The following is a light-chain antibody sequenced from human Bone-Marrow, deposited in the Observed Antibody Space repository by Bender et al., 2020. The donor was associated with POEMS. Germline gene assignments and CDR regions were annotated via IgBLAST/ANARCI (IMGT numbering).Light chain of an antibody. CDR3: QSHDNGLSAWV. V-gene: IGLV1-40*01. Sequence: QSVLTQPPSVSGAPGQRVSISCSGSSSNIGANDVHWYQLFPGLAPKLLIFDNDNRPAEVPDRFSGSKSDTSASLIITGLQPGDEADYYCQSHDNGLSAWVFGGGTKLTVL. CDR1: SSNIGAND. J-gene: IGLJ3*02. CDR2: DND.